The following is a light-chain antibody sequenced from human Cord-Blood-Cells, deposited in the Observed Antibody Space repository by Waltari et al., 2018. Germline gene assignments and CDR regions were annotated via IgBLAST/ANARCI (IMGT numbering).Light chain of an antibody. CDR1: PSVSSN. CDR3: QQYNNWPL. V-gene: IGKV3-15*01. CDR2: GAS. J-gene: IGKJ4*01. Sequence: ELVMTQSPATLSVSPGDRATLSCRASPSVSSNLAWYPQKPGQDPRLLIYGASTRATGIPARFSGSGSGTEFTLTISSLQSEDFAVYYCQQYNNWPLFGGGTKVEIK.